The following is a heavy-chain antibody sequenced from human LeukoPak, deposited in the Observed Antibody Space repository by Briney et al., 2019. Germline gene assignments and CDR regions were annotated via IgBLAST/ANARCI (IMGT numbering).Heavy chain of an antibody. J-gene: IGHJ4*02. V-gene: IGHV3-30*02. CDR2: IRYDGSNK. CDR3: AKDRPTAAGHYFDY. Sequence: PGRSLRLSCAASGFTFSSYGMHWVRQAPGKGLEWVAFIRYDGSNKYYADSVKGRFTISRGNSKNTLYLQMNSLRAEDTAVYYCAKDRPTAAGHYFDYWGQGTLVTVSS. CDR1: GFTFSSYG. D-gene: IGHD6-13*01.